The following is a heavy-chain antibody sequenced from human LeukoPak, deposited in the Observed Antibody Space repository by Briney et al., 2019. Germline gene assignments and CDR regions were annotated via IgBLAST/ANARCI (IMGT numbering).Heavy chain of an antibody. D-gene: IGHD6-13*01. CDR2: ISSSSSYT. CDR1: GFTFSDYY. J-gene: IGHJ4*02. CDR3: ARVIGSSFSFDY. Sequence: PGGSLRLSCAASGFTFSDYYMSWIRQAPGKGLEWISYISSSSSYTNYADSVKGRFTISRDNAKNSLYLQMNSLRAEDTAVYYCARVIGSSFSFDYWGQGTLVTVSS. V-gene: IGHV3-11*05.